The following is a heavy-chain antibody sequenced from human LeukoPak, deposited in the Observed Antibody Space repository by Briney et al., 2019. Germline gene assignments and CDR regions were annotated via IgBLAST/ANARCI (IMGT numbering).Heavy chain of an antibody. D-gene: IGHD6-19*01. CDR2: ISSSSSAI. CDR1: GFTFSRYN. Sequence: GGSLRLSCAASGFTFSRYNMNWVRQAPGKGLEWVSYISSSSSAIYYTDSVKGRFTISRDNAKNSLFLQVNSLRAEDTAVYYCARSGSGYLDYWGQGTLVTVSS. J-gene: IGHJ4*02. V-gene: IGHV3-48*01. CDR3: ARSGSGYLDY.